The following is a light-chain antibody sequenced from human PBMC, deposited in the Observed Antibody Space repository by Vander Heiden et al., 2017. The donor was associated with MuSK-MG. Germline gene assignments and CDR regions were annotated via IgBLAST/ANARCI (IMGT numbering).Light chain of an antibody. J-gene: IGKJ4*02. CDR3: QQYVNSRT. CDR1: QDISKY. Sequence: DIQMTQSPSSLSAFVGDRVTLTCQASQDISKYLNWHHKQPGEATKLLIDDACNVETRVPSLCSRSCAGTDSPFTISSVHPEDTATYYCQQYVNSRTFGGGTKVEIK. V-gene: IGKV1-33*01. CDR2: DAC.